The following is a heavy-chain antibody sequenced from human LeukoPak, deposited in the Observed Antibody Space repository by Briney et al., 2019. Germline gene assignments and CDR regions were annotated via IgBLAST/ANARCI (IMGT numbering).Heavy chain of an antibody. D-gene: IGHD1-1*01. J-gene: IGHJ6*02. V-gene: IGHV4-38-2*02. Sequence: SETLSLTCTVSGYYISSGYYWGWIRQPPGMGLEWIGNIYHSGSTYYNPSLKSRVTISVDTSKNQFSLKLSSVTAADTAVYYCARASHDAYYYYYGMDVWGQGTTVTVSS. CDR1: GYYISSGYY. CDR2: IYHSGST. CDR3: ARASHDAYYYYYGMDV.